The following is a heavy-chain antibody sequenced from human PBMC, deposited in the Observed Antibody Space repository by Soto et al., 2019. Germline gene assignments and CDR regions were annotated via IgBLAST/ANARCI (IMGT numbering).Heavy chain of an antibody. V-gene: IGHV4-39*01. CDR1: CVSILSSSYY. CDR3: ASEIAIAVAGTVYYYYGMDV. CDR2: IYYSGST. J-gene: IGHJ6*02. D-gene: IGHD6-19*01. Sequence: SETLSLTCTFSCVSILSSSYYWVWIRQPPGKGLEWIGSIYYSGSTYYNPSLKSRVTISVDTSKNQFSLKLSSVTAADTAVYYCASEIAIAVAGTVYYYYGMDVWGQGTTVT.